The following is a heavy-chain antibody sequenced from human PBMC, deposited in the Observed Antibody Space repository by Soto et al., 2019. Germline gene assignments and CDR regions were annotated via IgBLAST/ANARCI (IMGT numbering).Heavy chain of an antibody. CDR3: ARRGRYYGSPGWFDP. CDR2: VYYNENT. CDR1: GGSISSFTYY. Sequence: SETLSLTCSVSGGSISSFTYYWGWIRQPPGKGLEWIGTVYYNENTYYNPSLKSRVTITVDTAKNQFSLNLRSVTAADTAMYFCARRGRYYGSPGWFDPWGPGTLVTVSS. J-gene: IGHJ5*02. D-gene: IGHD3-10*01. V-gene: IGHV4-39*01.